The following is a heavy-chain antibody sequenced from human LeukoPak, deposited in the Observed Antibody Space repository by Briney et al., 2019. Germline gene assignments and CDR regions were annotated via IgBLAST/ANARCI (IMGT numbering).Heavy chain of an antibody. V-gene: IGHV1-46*01. CDR3: ARASRVYGGYQP. CDR1: GGTFSSYA. J-gene: IGHJ5*02. CDR2: INPSGGST. D-gene: IGHD5-12*01. Sequence: VASVKVSCKASGGTFSSYAISWVRQAPGQGLEWMGIINPSGGSTSYAQKFQGRVTMTRDTSTSTVYMELSSLRSEDTAVYYCARASRVYGGYQPWGQGTLVTVSS.